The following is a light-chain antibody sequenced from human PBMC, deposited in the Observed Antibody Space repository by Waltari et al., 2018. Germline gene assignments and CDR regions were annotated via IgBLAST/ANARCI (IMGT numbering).Light chain of an antibody. J-gene: IGKJ3*01. Sequence: DTKMTQSPSSLSASVGDRVTTTCRASQGIRNDLAWYQQKPGKVPKLLIYGASTLQSGVPSRFSGSGSGTDFTLTISSLQPEDVGTYYCQKYNSAIFTFGPGTKVDFK. CDR3: QKYNSAIFT. CDR1: QGIRND. CDR2: GAS. V-gene: IGKV1-27*01.